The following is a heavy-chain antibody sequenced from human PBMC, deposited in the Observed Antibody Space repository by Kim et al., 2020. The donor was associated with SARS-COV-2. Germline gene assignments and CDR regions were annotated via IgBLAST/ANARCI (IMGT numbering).Heavy chain of an antibody. Sequence: ASVKVSCKASGYTFTSYGISWVRQAPGQGLEWMGWISAYNGNTNYAQKLQGRVTMTTDTSTSTTYMELRSLRSDDTAVYYCARSPSGAAGYSSGWYFAANYYYNGMDVWGQGTTVTVSS. D-gene: IGHD6-19*01. CDR3: ARSPSGAAGYSSGWYFAANYYYNGMDV. CDR2: ISAYNGNT. CDR1: GYTFTSYG. V-gene: IGHV1-18*04. J-gene: IGHJ6*02.